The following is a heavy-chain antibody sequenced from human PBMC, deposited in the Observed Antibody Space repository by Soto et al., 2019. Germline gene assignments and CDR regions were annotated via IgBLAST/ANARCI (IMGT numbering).Heavy chain of an antibody. J-gene: IGHJ1*01. V-gene: IGHV4-38-2*01. D-gene: IGHD3-3*01. CDR3: ARTDNVGYYQH. Sequence: XTLSLPCAVSGXSLISIYHWAWIRQPPVRGLEWISSSYQTGTNYYTPSLKSRVTISVETSKNQFSLRLSSLTAADSAVYFCARTDNVGYYQHFGQGNLCTVSS. CDR1: GXSLISIYH. CDR2: SYQTGTN.